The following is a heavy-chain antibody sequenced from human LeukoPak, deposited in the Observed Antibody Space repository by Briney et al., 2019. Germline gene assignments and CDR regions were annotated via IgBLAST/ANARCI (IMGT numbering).Heavy chain of an antibody. D-gene: IGHD1-14*01. V-gene: IGHV3-21*01. CDR2: IGKTSRDM. CDR1: GFSFSTST. J-gene: IGHJ4*02. Sequence: PGGSLRLSCAASGFSFSTSTMNWVRQAPGKGLEWISSIGKTSRDMYYADSVRGRFTISRDNAKDSLFLLMNSLRVEDTSVYYCVRGDNRDYWGQGTLVTVSS. CDR3: VRGDNRDY.